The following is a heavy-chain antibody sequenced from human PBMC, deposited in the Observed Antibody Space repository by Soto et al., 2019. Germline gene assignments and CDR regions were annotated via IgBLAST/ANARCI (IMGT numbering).Heavy chain of an antibody. CDR1: GFTFSSYG. J-gene: IGHJ6*02. V-gene: IGHV3-30*18. D-gene: IGHD1-26*01. CDR2: ISYDGSNK. CDR3: AKDQATVRHYYYGMDV. Sequence: QVQLVESGGGVVQPGRSLRLSCAASGFTFSSYGMHWVRQAPGKGLEWVAVISYDGSNKYHADSVKGRFTIARDNSKNTLYLQMNSLRAEDTAVYYCAKDQATVRHYYYGMDVWGQGTTVTVSS.